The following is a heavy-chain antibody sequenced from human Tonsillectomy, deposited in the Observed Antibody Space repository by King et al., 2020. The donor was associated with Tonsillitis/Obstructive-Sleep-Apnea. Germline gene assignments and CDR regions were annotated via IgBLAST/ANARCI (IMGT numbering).Heavy chain of an antibody. CDR1: GGSFRGYY. Sequence: VQLQQWGAGLLKPSETLSLTCAVYGGSFRGYYWSWVRQPPGKGLEWIGEINHSGSTNYNPSLTSRVTISMDTSKKQFALKLSAVTAAGTALYYWASEDFLRAPVVRGGGFDYWGQGTLVTVSS. CDR2: INHSGST. V-gene: IGHV4-34*01. D-gene: IGHD3-16*01. CDR3: ASEDFLRAPVVRGGGFDY. J-gene: IGHJ4*02.